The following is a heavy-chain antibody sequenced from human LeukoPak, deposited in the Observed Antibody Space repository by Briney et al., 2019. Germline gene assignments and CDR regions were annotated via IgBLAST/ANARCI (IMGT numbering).Heavy chain of an antibody. CDR3: ARRRIDYYYGMDV. Sequence: GGSLRLSCAASGFTFSSYSMNWVRQAPGKGLEWVSSISSSSSYIYYADSVKGRFTISRDNAKNSLYLQMNSLRAEDTAVYYCARRRIDYYYGMDVWGQGITVTVSS. V-gene: IGHV3-21*01. CDR1: GFTFSSYS. D-gene: IGHD2/OR15-2a*01. CDR2: ISSSSSYI. J-gene: IGHJ6*02.